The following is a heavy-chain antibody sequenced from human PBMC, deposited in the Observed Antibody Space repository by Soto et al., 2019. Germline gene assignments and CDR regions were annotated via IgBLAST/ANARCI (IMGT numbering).Heavy chain of an antibody. CDR2: INPSGGST. CDR3: AGVLYIAGNSSWFDP. Sequence: GASVKVSCKASGYTFTSYYMHWVRQAPGQGLEWMGIINPSGGSTSYAQKFQGRVTMTRDTSTSTVYMELRSLRSEDTAVYYCAGVLYIAGNSSWFDPWGQGTLVTVSS. CDR1: GYTFTSYY. D-gene: IGHD6-13*01. J-gene: IGHJ5*02. V-gene: IGHV1-46*01.